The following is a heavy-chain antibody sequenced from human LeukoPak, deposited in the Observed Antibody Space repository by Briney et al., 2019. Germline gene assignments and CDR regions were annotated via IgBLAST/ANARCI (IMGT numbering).Heavy chain of an antibody. V-gene: IGHV4-34*01. J-gene: IGHJ4*02. Sequence: PSETLSLTCAVYGGSFSGYYWSWIRQPPGKGLEWIGEINHSGSTNYNPSLKSRVPISVDTSKNQFSLKLSSVTAADTAVYYCARGLSDYCSGGSCYYFDYWGQGTLVTVSS. CDR1: GGSFSGYY. D-gene: IGHD2-15*01. CDR3: ARGLSDYCSGGSCYYFDY. CDR2: INHSGST.